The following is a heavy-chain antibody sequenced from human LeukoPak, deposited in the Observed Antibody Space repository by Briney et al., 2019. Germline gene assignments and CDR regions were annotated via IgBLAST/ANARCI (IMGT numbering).Heavy chain of an antibody. D-gene: IGHD2-2*01. Sequence: ASVKVSCKASGYTFTGYYMHWVRQAPGQGLEWMGWINPNSGGTNYAQKFQGRVTMTRDTSISTAYMELSRLRSDDTAVYYCARGLWENIVVVPAASHGGFDYWGQGTLVTVSS. V-gene: IGHV1-2*02. J-gene: IGHJ4*02. CDR2: INPNSGGT. CDR3: ARGLWENIVVVPAASHGGFDY. CDR1: GYTFTGYY.